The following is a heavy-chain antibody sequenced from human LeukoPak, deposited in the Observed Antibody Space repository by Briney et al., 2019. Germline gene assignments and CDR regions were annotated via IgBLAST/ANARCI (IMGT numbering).Heavy chain of an antibody. CDR2: IYSGGST. CDR1: GFTVSSNY. D-gene: IGHD4-17*01. CDR3: ARVVGDYGDSRPYYYYYMDV. J-gene: IGHJ6*03. Sequence: GSLRLSCAASGFTVSSNYMSWVRQAPGKGLEWVSVIYSGGSTYYADSVKGRFTISRDNSKNTLYLQMNSLRAEDTAVYYCARVVGDYGDSRPYYYYYMDVWGKGTTVTVSS. V-gene: IGHV3-53*05.